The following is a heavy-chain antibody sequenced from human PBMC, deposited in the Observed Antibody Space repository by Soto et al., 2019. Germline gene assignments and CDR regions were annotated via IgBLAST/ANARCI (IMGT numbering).Heavy chain of an antibody. D-gene: IGHD6-13*01. V-gene: IGHV3-7*01. CDR2: IKQDGSEK. J-gene: IGHJ6*02. CDR1: GFTFSGYW. Sequence: GGSLRLSCAASGFTFSGYWMSWVRQAPGKGLEWVANIKQDGSEKYYVDSVKGRFTISRDNAKNSLYLQMNSLRAEDTAVYYCARXIQQLHTFYYYYYGMDVWGQGTTVTVSS. CDR3: ARXIQQLHTFYYYYYGMDV.